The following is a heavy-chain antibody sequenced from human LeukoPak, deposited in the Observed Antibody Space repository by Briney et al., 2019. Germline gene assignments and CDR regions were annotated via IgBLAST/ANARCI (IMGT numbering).Heavy chain of an antibody. J-gene: IGHJ3*02. V-gene: IGHV1-69*06. D-gene: IGHD1-26*01. Sequence: ASVKVSCKASGGTFSSYAISWVRQAPGQGLEWMGGIIPIFGTANYAQKFQGRVTITADKSTSTAYMELSSLRSEDTAAYYCARDVGALVGAINDAFDIWGQGTMVTVSS. CDR2: IIPIFGTA. CDR3: ARDVGALVGAINDAFDI. CDR1: GGTFSSYA.